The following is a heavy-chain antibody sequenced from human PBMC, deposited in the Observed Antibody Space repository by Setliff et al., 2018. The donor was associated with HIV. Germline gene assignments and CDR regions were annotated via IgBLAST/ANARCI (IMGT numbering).Heavy chain of an antibody. Sequence: PGESLRLSCAASRFDFNNYWMCWVRQAPGRGLEWAAIISNDGGREYYVDSVKGRFTISRDNAKSSLYLQMDSLRVEDTSVYYCWSGYTSGRWGQGTLVTVSS. V-gene: IGHV3-7*01. CDR3: WSGYTSGR. D-gene: IGHD6-19*01. CDR2: ISNDGGRE. J-gene: IGHJ4*02. CDR1: RFDFNNYW.